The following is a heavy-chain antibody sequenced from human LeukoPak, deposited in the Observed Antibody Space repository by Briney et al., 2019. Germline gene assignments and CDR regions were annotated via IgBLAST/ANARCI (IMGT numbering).Heavy chain of an antibody. J-gene: IGHJ3*02. Sequence: GASVKVSCKASGGTFSSYAISWVRQAPGQGLEWMGGIIPIFGTANYAQKLQGRVTMTEDTSTDTAYMELSSLRSEDTAVYYCATVRRATPDPDAFDIWGQGTMVTVSS. V-gene: IGHV1-69*06. CDR3: ATVRRATPDPDAFDI. D-gene: IGHD1-26*01. CDR2: IIPIFGTA. CDR1: GGTFSSYA.